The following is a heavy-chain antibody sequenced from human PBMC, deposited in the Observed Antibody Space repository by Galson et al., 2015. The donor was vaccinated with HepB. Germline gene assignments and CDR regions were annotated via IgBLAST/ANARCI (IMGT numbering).Heavy chain of an antibody. Sequence: SVKVSCKASGGTFSSYAISWVRQAPGQGLEWMGGIIPIFGTANYAQKFQGRVTITADESTSTAYMELSSLRSEDTAVYYCAREPGYSYGLFDYWGQGTLVTVSS. J-gene: IGHJ4*02. CDR2: IIPIFGTA. CDR1: GGTFSSYA. CDR3: AREPGYSYGLFDY. D-gene: IGHD5-18*01. V-gene: IGHV1-69*13.